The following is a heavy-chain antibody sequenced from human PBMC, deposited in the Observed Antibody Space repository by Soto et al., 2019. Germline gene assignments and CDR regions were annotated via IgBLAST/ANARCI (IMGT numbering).Heavy chain of an antibody. CDR2: MNPNSGNT. Sequence: QVQLVQSGAEVKKPGASVKVSCKASGYTFTSYDINWVRQATGQGLEWMGWMNPNSGNTGYAQKFPGRATMTRNPSIITAYMELSSMRYEETAVYYCARGGGYCSSTSCPGHYYMDVWGKGTTVTVSS. CDR1: GYTFTSYD. J-gene: IGHJ6*03. CDR3: ARGGGYCSSTSCPGHYYMDV. V-gene: IGHV1-8*01. D-gene: IGHD2-2*01.